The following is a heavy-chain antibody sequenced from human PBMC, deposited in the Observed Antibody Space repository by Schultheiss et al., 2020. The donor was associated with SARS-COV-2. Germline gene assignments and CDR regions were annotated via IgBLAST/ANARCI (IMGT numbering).Heavy chain of an antibody. CDR2: ISSSSSYI. V-gene: IGHV3-21*04. Sequence: GGSLRLSCAASGFTFSSYGMSWVRQAPGKGLEWVSSISSSSSYIYYADSVKGRFTISRDNSKNTLYVQMNSLRAEDTAVYYCAKDSDSYAFYYYYGMDVWGQGTTVTVSS. D-gene: IGHD5-18*01. CDR3: AKDSDSYAFYYYYGMDV. CDR1: GFTFSSYG. J-gene: IGHJ6*02.